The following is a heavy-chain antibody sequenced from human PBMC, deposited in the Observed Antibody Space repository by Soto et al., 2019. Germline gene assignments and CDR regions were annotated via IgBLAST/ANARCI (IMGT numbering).Heavy chain of an antibody. V-gene: IGHV3-21*03. J-gene: IGHJ6*02. CDR2: ISSSSSYI. CDR1: GFTFSSYS. D-gene: IGHD3-22*01. CDR3: ARDQGGDYYDSSGYYYYYYGRDV. Sequence: EVQLVESGGGLVKPGGSLRLSCAASGFTFSSYSMNWVRQAPGKGLEWVSSISSSSSYIYYADSVKGRFTISRDNAKNSLYLQMNNLTDEDTAVYYCARDQGGDYYDSSGYYYYYYGRDVWGQGTTVTVSS.